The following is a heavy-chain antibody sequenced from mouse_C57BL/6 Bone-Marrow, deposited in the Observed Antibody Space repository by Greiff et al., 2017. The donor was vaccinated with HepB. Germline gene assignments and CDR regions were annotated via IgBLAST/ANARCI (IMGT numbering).Heavy chain of an antibody. CDR2: IYPRSGNT. CDR1: GYTFTSYG. CDR3: EDQDYDS. J-gene: IGHJ4*01. V-gene: IGHV1-81*01. D-gene: IGHD2-4*01. Sequence: VQLQQSGAELARPGASVKLSCKASGYTFTSYGISWVKQRTGQGLEWIGEIYPRSGNTYYNEKFKGKATLTADKSSSTAYMELSILTSEDSAVYFCEDQDYDSWGQGTSVTVSS.